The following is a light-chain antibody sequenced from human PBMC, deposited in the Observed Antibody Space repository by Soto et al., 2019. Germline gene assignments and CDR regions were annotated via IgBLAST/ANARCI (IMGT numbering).Light chain of an antibody. Sequence: DIQMTQSPSSVSASVGDRVTITCWASQDIYTSLAWYQQKPGKAPKLLIYSASSLFSGVPSRFSGSGSATDFSLIISSLQPEDFATYFCQQAKSLPHTFGGGTKVQI. CDR2: SAS. J-gene: IGKJ4*01. V-gene: IGKV1-12*01. CDR3: QQAKSLPHT. CDR1: QDIYTS.